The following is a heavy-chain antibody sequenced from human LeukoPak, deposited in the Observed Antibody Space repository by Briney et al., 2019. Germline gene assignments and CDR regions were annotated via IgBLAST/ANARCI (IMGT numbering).Heavy chain of an antibody. V-gene: IGHV1-18*01. CDR3: ARDLDSSSCLDY. CDR1: GYTFTSYG. CDR2: ISAYNGNT. Sequence: ASVKVSCKASGYTFTSYGISWVRQAPGQGLEWMGWISAYNGNTNYAQKFQGRVTMTRDTSTSTVYMELSSLRSEDTAVYYCARDLDSSSCLDYWGQGTLVTVSS. D-gene: IGHD6-13*01. J-gene: IGHJ4*02.